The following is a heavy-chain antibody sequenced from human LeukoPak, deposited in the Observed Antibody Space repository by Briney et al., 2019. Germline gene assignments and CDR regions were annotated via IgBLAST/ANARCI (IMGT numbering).Heavy chain of an antibody. CDR2: ISGSGGST. V-gene: IGHV3-23*01. Sequence: GGSLRLSCAASGFTFSSYAMSWVRQAPGKGLEWVSAISGSGGSTYYADSVKGRFTISRDNSKNTLYLQMSSLRAEDTAVYYCAKSRERLLWFGELLSDFDYWGQGTLVTVSS. CDR3: AKSRERLLWFGELLSDFDY. D-gene: IGHD3-10*01. J-gene: IGHJ4*02. CDR1: GFTFSSYA.